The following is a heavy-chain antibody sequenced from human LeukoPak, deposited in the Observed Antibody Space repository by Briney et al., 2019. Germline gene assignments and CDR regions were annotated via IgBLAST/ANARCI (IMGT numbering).Heavy chain of an antibody. D-gene: IGHD5-18*01. CDR1: GFTFNNYA. J-gene: IGHJ4*02. CDR2: ISDSGGST. CDR3: VRHDSYIPY. Sequence: GGSLRLSCAASGFTFNNYAMSWVRQAPGKGLEWVSGISDSGGSTYYADSVKGRFTISRDNSKNTVHLQMNNLRVEDTAVYFCVRHDSYIPYWGKGSLVTVSS. V-gene: IGHV3-23*01.